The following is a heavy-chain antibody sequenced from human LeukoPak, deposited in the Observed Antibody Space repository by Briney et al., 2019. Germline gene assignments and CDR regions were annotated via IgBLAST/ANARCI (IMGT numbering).Heavy chain of an antibody. CDR2: IYYSGST. J-gene: IGHJ4*02. CDR1: GGSISSYY. Sequence: SETLSLTCTVSGGSISSYYWSWIRQPPGKGLGWIGYIYYSGSTNYNPSLKSRVTISVDTSKNQFSLKLSSVTAADTAVYYCARGRGYYPLHFDYWGQGTLVTVSS. CDR3: ARGRGYYPLHFDY. D-gene: IGHD3-22*01. V-gene: IGHV4-59*01.